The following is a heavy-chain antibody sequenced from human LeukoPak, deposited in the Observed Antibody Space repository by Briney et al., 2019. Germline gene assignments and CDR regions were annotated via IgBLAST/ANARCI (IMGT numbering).Heavy chain of an antibody. V-gene: IGHV1-18*01. D-gene: IGHD5-12*01. CDR1: GYTFTSYG. Sequence: ASVKVSCKASGYTFTSYGISWVRHAPGQGLEWMVWISAYNGNTNYAQKLQGRVTMTTDTSTSTAYMELRSLRSDDTAVYYCARDPSGYDVDFDLWGRGTLVTVSS. CDR2: ISAYNGNT. CDR3: ARDPSGYDVDFDL. J-gene: IGHJ2*01.